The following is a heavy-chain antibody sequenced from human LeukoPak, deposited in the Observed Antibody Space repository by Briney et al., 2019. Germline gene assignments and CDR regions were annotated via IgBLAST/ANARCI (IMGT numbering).Heavy chain of an antibody. J-gene: IGHJ4*02. CDR1: GFTFSSYS. V-gene: IGHV3-21*01. Sequence: GGPLRLSCAASGFTFSSYSMSWVRQAPGKGLEWVSSISSSSSYIYYADSVKGRFTISRDNAKNSLYLQMNSLRAEDTAVYYCAAGSLRYFDWLLYSPPDYWGQGTLVTVSS. D-gene: IGHD3-9*01. CDR2: ISSSSSYI. CDR3: AAGSLRYFDWLLYSPPDY.